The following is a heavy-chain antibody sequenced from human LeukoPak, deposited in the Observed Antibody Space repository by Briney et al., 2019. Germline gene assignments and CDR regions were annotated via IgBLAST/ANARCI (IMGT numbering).Heavy chain of an antibody. CDR1: GFTFSSYA. D-gene: IGHD6-6*01. Sequence: PGGSLRLSCAAYGFTFSSYAMSWVRQAPGKGLEWVSAISGSGGSTYYADSVKGRFTISRDNSKNTLYLQMSSLRAEDTAVYYCAKGVSSSSLISYYYYMDVWGKGTTVTVSS. J-gene: IGHJ6*03. CDR2: ISGSGGST. V-gene: IGHV3-23*01. CDR3: AKGVSSSSLISYYYYMDV.